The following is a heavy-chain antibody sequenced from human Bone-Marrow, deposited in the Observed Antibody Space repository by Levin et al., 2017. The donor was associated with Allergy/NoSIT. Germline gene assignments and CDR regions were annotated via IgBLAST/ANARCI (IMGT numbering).Heavy chain of an antibody. Sequence: SCAASGFTFSNFGMEWFRQAPGKGLEWVAVISHEGSAQYYADSVKGRFTISRDNSKDTLYLEMNSLTPEDTALYYCAKEVTPRIATGSDYWGQGTLVTVSS. D-gene: IGHD6-6*01. CDR1: GFTFSNFG. CDR2: ISHEGSAQ. V-gene: IGHV3-30-3*01. J-gene: IGHJ4*02. CDR3: AKEVTPRIATGSDY.